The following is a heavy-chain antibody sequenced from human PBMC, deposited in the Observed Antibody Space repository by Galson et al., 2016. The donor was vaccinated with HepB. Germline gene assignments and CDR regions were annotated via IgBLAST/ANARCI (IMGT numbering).Heavy chain of an antibody. CDR3: AKVAGPLLGFDP. CDR2: IYYSGST. J-gene: IGHJ5*02. V-gene: IGHV4-59*08. D-gene: IGHD6-19*01. Sequence: SETLSLTCTVSGGSINNYYWTWIRQTPGKGLEYIGYIYYSGSTNYNPSLKSRVTILVDTSKNHFSLKLTSVTAADTAVYYCAKVAGPLLGFDPWGQGTLVTVSS. CDR1: GGSINNYY.